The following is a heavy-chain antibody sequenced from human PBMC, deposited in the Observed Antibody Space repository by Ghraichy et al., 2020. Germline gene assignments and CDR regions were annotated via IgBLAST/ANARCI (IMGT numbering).Heavy chain of an antibody. Sequence: ASVKVSCKASGYTFTGYFLHWVRQAPGQGLEWMGRMNPNSGVTNYAQQFQGRVIMTGDKSIRTAYMELSRLRSDDTAMYYCAREDNSGHDAYYYCYHGMDVWGQGTTVTVSS. D-gene: IGHD3-10*01. CDR3: AREDNSGHDAYYYCYHGMDV. J-gene: IGHJ6*02. CDR2: MNPNSGVT. CDR1: GYTFTGYF. V-gene: IGHV1-2*06.